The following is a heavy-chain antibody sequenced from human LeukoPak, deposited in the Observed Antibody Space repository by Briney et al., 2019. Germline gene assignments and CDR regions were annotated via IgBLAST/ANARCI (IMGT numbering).Heavy chain of an antibody. V-gene: IGHV3-7*01. CDR1: GFTFSSYG. Sequence: GGSLRLSCAASGFTFSSYGMHWVRQAPGKGLEWVANVKGDGSDKYYVDSVKGRFTISRDNDKNSLSLQMDSLRAEDTAMYYCARGRLGSGWTPDYWGQGSLVTVSS. J-gene: IGHJ4*02. CDR3: ARGRLGSGWTPDY. D-gene: IGHD6-19*01. CDR2: VKGDGSDK.